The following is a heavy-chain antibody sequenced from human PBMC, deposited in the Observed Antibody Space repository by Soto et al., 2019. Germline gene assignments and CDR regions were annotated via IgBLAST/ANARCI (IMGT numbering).Heavy chain of an antibody. CDR3: ARDRILRGYSYGLEEYYYYGMDV. V-gene: IGHV1-2*04. CDR2: INPNSGGT. CDR1: GYTFTGYY. Sequence: ASVKVSCKASGYTFTGYYMHWVRQAPGQGLEWMGWINPNSGGTNYAQKFQGWVTMTRDTSISTAYMELSRLRSDDTAVYYCARDRILRGYSYGLEEYYYYGMDVWGQGTTVTVSS. J-gene: IGHJ6*02. D-gene: IGHD5-18*01.